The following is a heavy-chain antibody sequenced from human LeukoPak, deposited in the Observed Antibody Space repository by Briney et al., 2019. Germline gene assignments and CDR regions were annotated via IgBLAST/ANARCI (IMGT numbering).Heavy chain of an antibody. CDR3: ARDFQSSGWRYYYGMDV. J-gene: IGHJ6*02. CDR1: GYTFTSYY. D-gene: IGHD6-19*01. Sequence: GASVKVSCKASGYTFTSYYMHWVRQAPGQGLEWMGWISAYNGNTNYAQKLQGRVTMTTDTSTSTAYMELRSLRSDDTAVYYCARDFQSSGWRYYYGMDVWGQGTTVTVSS. V-gene: IGHV1-18*04. CDR2: ISAYNGNT.